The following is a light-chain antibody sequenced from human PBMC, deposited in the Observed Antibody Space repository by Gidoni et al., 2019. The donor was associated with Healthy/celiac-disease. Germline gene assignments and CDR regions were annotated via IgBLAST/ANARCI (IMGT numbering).Light chain of an antibody. CDR1: KLGDKY. J-gene: IGLJ2*01. CDR2: QDS. CDR3: QAWDSSTATVV. Sequence: SYELTQPPAVSVSPGRTASITCSGDKLGDKYACWYQQKPGQSPVLVIYQDSKRPSGIPERFSGSNSGNTATLTISGTQAMDEADYSCQAWDSSTATVVFGGGTKLTVL. V-gene: IGLV3-1*01.